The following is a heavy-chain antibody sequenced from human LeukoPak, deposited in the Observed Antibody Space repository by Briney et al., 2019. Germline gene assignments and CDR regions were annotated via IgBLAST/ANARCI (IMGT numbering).Heavy chain of an antibody. V-gene: IGHV4-39*07. Sequence: SETLSLTCTVSGGSISSSSYYWGWIRQPPGKGLEWIGSIYYSGSTYYNPSLKSRVTISVDTSKNQFSLKLSSVTAADTAVYYCARGSLGGTLGFDPWGQGTLVTVSS. CDR3: ARGSLGGTLGFDP. CDR1: GGSISSSSYY. J-gene: IGHJ5*02. D-gene: IGHD3-16*01. CDR2: IYYSGST.